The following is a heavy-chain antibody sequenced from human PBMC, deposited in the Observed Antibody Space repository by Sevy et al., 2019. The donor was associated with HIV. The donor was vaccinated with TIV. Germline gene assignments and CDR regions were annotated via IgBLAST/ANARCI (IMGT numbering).Heavy chain of an antibody. D-gene: IGHD4-17*01. J-gene: IGHJ4*02. CDR3: VSGKDDYGDYFDY. CDR2: ISYDGRNK. V-gene: IGHV3-30*04. Sequence: GGSLRLSCAASGFIFSRYAMHWVRQAPGKGLEWVAVISYDGRNKYYADSVKGRFTISRDNSKNTLYVQMDSLRAEDTAVYYCVSGKDDYGDYFDYWGQGTLVTVSS. CDR1: GFIFSRYA.